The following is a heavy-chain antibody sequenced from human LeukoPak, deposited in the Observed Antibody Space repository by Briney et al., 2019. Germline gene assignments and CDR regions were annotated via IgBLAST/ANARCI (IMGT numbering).Heavy chain of an antibody. CDR3: VKTFGYCSSTSCYVFDY. CDR1: GFTFKNYA. J-gene: IGHJ4*02. Sequence: PGGSLRLSCSASGFTFKNYAMHWVRQAPGKGLEYVSAISSDGGSTYYADSVKGRFTISRDNSKNTLYLQMSSLRTEDTAVYSRVKTFGYCSSTSCYVFDYWGQGTLVTVSS. CDR2: ISSDGGST. V-gene: IGHV3-64D*09. D-gene: IGHD2-2*01.